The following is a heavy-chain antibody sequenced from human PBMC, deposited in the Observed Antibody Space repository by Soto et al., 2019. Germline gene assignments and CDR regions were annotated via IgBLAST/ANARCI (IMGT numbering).Heavy chain of an antibody. V-gene: IGHV3-23*01. CDR3: ANHGGFDF. D-gene: IGHD4-17*01. Sequence: EGQLLQSGGGLVQPGESLRLSCAASGFTFSSSGMSWVRQAPGKGLEWVSSISIRRDYRYYADSVKGRFTISRDNSKNTLYRQMSSLTAEDMALYFCANHGGFDFWGQGTMVAVSS. CDR1: GFTFSSSG. CDR2: ISIRRDYR. J-gene: IGHJ3*01.